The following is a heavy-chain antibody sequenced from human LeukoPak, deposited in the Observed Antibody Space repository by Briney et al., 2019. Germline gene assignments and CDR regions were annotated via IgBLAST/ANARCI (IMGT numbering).Heavy chain of an antibody. Sequence: GGSLRLSCAASGFTFSTYEMNWVRQAPGKGLEWVSYISFSGNTIYYADSVKGRFSISRDNAKNSLYLQMNSLRAEDTAVYYCASSGSYFDYWGQGTLVTVSS. J-gene: IGHJ4*02. CDR3: ASSGSYFDY. V-gene: IGHV3-48*03. CDR2: ISFSGNTI. D-gene: IGHD1-26*01. CDR1: GFTFSTYE.